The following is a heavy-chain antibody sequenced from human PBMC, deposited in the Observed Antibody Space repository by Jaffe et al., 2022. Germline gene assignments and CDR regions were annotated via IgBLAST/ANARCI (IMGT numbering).Heavy chain of an antibody. CDR2: IYYSGST. CDR1: GGSISSYY. CDR3: ARVYGAHDY. V-gene: IGHV4-59*01. Sequence: QVQLQESGPGLVKPSETLSLTCTVSGGSISSYYWSWIRQPPGKGLEWIGYIYYSGSTNYNPSLKSRVTISVDTSKNQFSLKLSSVTAADTAVYYCARVYGAHDYWGQGTLVTVSS. D-gene: IGHD4-17*01. J-gene: IGHJ4*02.